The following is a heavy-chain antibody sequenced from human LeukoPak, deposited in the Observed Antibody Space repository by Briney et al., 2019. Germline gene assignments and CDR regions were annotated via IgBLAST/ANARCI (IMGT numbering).Heavy chain of an antibody. CDR2: IYHSGST. D-gene: IGHD3-22*01. CDR1: GGSISSGGYS. V-gene: IGHV4-30-2*01. CDR3: ARVRGYDSSGYYLDY. Sequence: SDPLSLICAVCGGSISSGGYSWTSIRQPPGKGLEWIGYIYHSGSTYYNPSLKSRVTISVDRSKNQFSLKLSSVTAADTAVYYCARVRGYDSSGYYLDYWGQGTLVTVSS. J-gene: IGHJ4*02.